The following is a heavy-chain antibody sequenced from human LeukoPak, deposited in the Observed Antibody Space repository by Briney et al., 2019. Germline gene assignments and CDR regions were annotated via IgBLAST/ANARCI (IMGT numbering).Heavy chain of an antibody. CDR3: ARFSGVRGVIPYFDY. CDR2: IYHSGST. CDR1: GGSISSSNW. J-gene: IGHJ4*02. Sequence: SGTLSLTCAVSGGSISSSNWWSWVRQPPEKGLEWIGEIYHSGSTNYNPSLKSRVTISVDKSKNQFSLKLSSVTAADTAVYHCARFSGVRGVIPYFDYWGQGTLVTVSS. V-gene: IGHV4-4*02. D-gene: IGHD3-10*01.